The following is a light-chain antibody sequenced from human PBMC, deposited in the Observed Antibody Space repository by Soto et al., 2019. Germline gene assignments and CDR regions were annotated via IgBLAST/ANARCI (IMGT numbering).Light chain of an antibody. Sequence: DIQMTQSPSTLSASVGDRVTITYRASQSISSWLAWYQQKPGKAPKLLIYDASSLESGVPSRFSGSGSGTEFTLTISSLQPDDFATYYCQQYNSYSCTFGQGTKLEIK. J-gene: IGKJ2*02. CDR1: QSISSW. CDR3: QQYNSYSCT. CDR2: DAS. V-gene: IGKV1-5*01.